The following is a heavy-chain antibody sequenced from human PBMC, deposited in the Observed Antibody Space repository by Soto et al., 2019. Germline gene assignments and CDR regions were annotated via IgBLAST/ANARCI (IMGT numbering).Heavy chain of an antibody. V-gene: IGHV3-53*01. D-gene: IGHD1-1*01. CDR2: LYDVDGS. CDR1: GLTVSGKKY. Sequence: DVQLVESGGGLIQPGASLRLSCAAFGLTVSGKKYVAWFRQAPGKGLEWVSALYDVDGSFYADSVKGRFTTSSDSSKTTVYLQMNGLRPDDTAVYYCASWHEREHAYDVWGQGTTVTVSS. J-gene: IGHJ3*01. CDR3: ASWHEREHAYDV.